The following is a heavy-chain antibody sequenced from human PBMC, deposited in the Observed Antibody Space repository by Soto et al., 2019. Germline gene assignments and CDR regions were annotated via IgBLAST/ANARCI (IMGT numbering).Heavy chain of an antibody. CDR1: GFTFSDYY. Sequence: GGSLRLSCAASGFTFSDYYMSWIRQAPGKGLEWVSYISSSGSTIYYADSVKGRFTISRDNAKNPLYLQMNSLRAEDTAVYYCASLYYDFSVVSFDIWGQGTMVTVSS. CDR2: ISSSGSTI. CDR3: ASLYYDFSVVSFDI. D-gene: IGHD3-3*01. J-gene: IGHJ3*02. V-gene: IGHV3-11*01.